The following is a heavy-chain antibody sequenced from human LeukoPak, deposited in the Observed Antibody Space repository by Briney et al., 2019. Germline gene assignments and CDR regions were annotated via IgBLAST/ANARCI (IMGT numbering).Heavy chain of an antibody. V-gene: IGHV1-69*13. CDR2: IIPIFGTA. D-gene: IGHD2-2*01. CDR3: ARLCSSTSCQDYYYYGMDV. Sequence: SVKVSCKASGGTFSSYAISWVRQAPGQGLEWMGGIIPIFGTANYAQKFQGRVTITADESTSTAYMELSSLRSEDTAVYYCARLCSSTSCQDYYYYGMDVWGQGTTVTVSS. J-gene: IGHJ6*02. CDR1: GGTFSSYA.